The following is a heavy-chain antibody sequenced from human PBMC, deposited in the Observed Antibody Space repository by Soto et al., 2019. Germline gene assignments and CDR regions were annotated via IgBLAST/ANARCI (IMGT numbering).Heavy chain of an antibody. V-gene: IGHV3-30*18. D-gene: IGHD1-7*01. CDR2: ISYDGSNK. CDR1: GFTFSSYG. Sequence: LRLSCAASGFTFSSYGMHWVRQAPGKGLEWVAVISYDGSNKYYADSVKGRFTISRDNSKNTLYLQMNSLRAEDTAVYYCAKGGVHWNYGFLDYWGQGTLVTVSS. J-gene: IGHJ4*02. CDR3: AKGGVHWNYGFLDY.